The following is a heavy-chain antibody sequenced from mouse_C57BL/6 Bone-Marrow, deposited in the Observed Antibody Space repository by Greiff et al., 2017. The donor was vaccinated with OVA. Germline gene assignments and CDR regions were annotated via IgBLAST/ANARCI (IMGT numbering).Heavy chain of an antibody. J-gene: IGHJ3*01. D-gene: IGHD2-5*01. Sequence: EVQLVESGGGLVKPGGSLKLSCAASGFTFSSYAMSWVRQTPEKRLEWVATISDGGSYTYYPDNVKGRFTISRDNAKNNLYLQMSHLKSEDTAMDYCARDHYSNYVGFAYWGQGTLVTVSA. CDR3: ARDHYSNYVGFAY. CDR1: GFTFSSYA. CDR2: ISDGGSYT. V-gene: IGHV5-4*01.